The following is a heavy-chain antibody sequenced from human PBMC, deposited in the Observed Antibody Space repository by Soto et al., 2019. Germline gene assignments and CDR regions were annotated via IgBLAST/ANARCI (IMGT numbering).Heavy chain of an antibody. V-gene: IGHV4-30-2*01. CDR3: ARVPGP. CDR2: IYHSGST. Sequence: ASETLSLTCTVSGGSITSGGYYWTWIRQHPGKGLEWIGYIYHSGSTYYNPSLKSRVTISVDRSKNQFSLKLSSVTAADTAMYYCARVPGPWGQGTLVTVSS. J-gene: IGHJ5*02. CDR1: GGSITSGGYY.